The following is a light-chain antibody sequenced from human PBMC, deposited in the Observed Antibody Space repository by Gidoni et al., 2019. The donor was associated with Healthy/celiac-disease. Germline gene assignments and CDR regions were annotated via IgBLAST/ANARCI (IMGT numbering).Light chain of an antibody. J-gene: IGLJ2*01. CDR3: CSYAGSSTFVV. CDR2: EGS. V-gene: IGLV2-23*03. CDR1: SSDVGSYNL. Sequence: QSALTQPAPASGSPGQSITISCTGTSSDVGSYNLVSWYQQHPGKAPKPMIYEGSKRPSGVSNRFSGSKSGNTASLTISGLQAEDEADYYCCSYAGSSTFVVFGGGTKLTVL.